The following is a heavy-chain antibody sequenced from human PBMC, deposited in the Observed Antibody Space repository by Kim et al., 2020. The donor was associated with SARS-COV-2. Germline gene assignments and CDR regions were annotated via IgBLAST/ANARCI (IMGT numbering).Heavy chain of an antibody. J-gene: IGHJ4*02. V-gene: IGHV4-59*13. D-gene: IGHD6-13*01. CDR3: ARGAGIAAPGVPTYYFDY. Sequence: SETLSLTCTVSEDSIRNYYWSWIRQPPGKGLEWIGYIHYTGSTNQNPSLNGRATISLSTSRNQFSLRLSSVTAADTAIYYCARGAGIAAPGVPTYYFDYWAQGSLVTVPP. CDR2: IHYTGST. CDR1: EDSIRNYY.